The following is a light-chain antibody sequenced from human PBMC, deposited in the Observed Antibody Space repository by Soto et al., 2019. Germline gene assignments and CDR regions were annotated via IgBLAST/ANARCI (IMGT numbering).Light chain of an antibody. CDR3: SAWDDSLSGVV. V-gene: IGLV1-47*01. J-gene: IGLJ2*01. CDR2: KNN. CDR1: SSNIGTNY. Sequence: QSVLTQPPSASEAPGQRFTISCSGSSSNIGTNYVCWYQHLPGTAPKLLIYKNNERPSGVPDRFSGSKSGTSASLAISGLRSEDEADYYCSAWDDSLSGVVFGGGTKLTVL.